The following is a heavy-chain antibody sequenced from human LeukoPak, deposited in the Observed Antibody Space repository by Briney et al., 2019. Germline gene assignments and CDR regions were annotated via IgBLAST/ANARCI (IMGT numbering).Heavy chain of an antibody. J-gene: IGHJ4*02. V-gene: IGHV4-34*01. D-gene: IGHD6-13*01. Sequence: SETLSLTCAVYGGSFSGYYWSWIRQPPGKGLEWIGEINHSGSTNYNPSLKSRVTISVDTSKNQFSLKLSSVTAADTAVYYYARGYSSSWLTFDYWGQGTLVTVSS. CDR3: ARGYSSSWLTFDY. CDR2: INHSGST. CDR1: GGSFSGYY.